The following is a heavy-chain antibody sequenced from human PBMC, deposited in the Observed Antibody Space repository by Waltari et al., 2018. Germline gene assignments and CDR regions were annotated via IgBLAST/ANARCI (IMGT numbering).Heavy chain of an antibody. J-gene: IGHJ4*02. CDR3: ARDWSAAGTGDY. Sequence: QVQLQESGPGLVKPSETLSLTCAVSGYSLSSGYYWGWIRQPPGKGLEWIGSIYHSGSTYYNPSLKSRVTISVDTSKNQFSLKLSSVTAADTAVYYCARDWSAAGTGDYWGQGTLVTVSS. V-gene: IGHV4-38-2*02. CDR2: IYHSGST. CDR1: GYSLSSGYY. D-gene: IGHD6-13*01.